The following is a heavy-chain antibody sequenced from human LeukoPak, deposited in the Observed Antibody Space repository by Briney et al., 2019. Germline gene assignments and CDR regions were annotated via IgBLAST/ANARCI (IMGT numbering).Heavy chain of an antibody. J-gene: IGHJ4*02. CDR1: GYTFTSYA. D-gene: IGHD3-10*01. CDR3: AREAGIYYGSGSFDY. CDR2: VNTNTGNP. V-gene: IGHV7-4-1*02. Sequence: GASVKVSCKASGYTFTSYAMSWVRQAPGQGLEWMGWVNTNTGNPTYAQGFTGRFVFSLDTSVSTAYLQISSLKAEDTAVYYCAREAGIYYGSGSFDYWGQGTLVTVSS.